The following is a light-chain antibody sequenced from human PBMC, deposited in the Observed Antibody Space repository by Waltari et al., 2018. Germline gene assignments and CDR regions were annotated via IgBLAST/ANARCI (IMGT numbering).Light chain of an antibody. CDR3: CSFAGTSWV. Sequence: QSALTQPRSVSGSPGQSVTIPCTVTSYAVGGYNYVSWYQQYPGKAPKVMIYDVSKRPSGVTDRFSGSKSGNTASLTISGLQAEDEADYYCCSFAGTSWVFGGGTKVTVL. CDR1: SYAVGGYNY. V-gene: IGLV2-11*01. J-gene: IGLJ3*02. CDR2: DVS.